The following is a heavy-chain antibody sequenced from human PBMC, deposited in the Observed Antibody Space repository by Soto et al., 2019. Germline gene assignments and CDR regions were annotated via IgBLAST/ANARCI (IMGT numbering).Heavy chain of an antibody. CDR1: GGSISSYY. D-gene: IGHD5-12*01. CDR3: ARTRSGYDPTSYFDY. Sequence: SETLSLTCTVSGGSISSYYWSWIRQPPGKGLEWIGYIYYSGSTNYNPSLKSRVTISVDTSKNQFSLKLSSVTAADTAVYYCARTRSGYDPTSYFDYWGQGTLVTVSS. V-gene: IGHV4-59*01. J-gene: IGHJ4*02. CDR2: IYYSGST.